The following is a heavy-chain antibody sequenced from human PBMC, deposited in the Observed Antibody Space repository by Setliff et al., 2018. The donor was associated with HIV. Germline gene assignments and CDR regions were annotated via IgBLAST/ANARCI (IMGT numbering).Heavy chain of an antibody. J-gene: IGHJ4*02. CDR1: GGSISSSSYY. V-gene: IGHV4-61*01. Sequence: SETLSLTCTVSGGSISSSSYYWSWIRQPPGKGLEWIGSIYYSGSTNYNPSLKSRVTISVDTSKNQFSLKLSSVTAADTAVYYCASMERGSGFSNRNYFDYWGQGTLVTVSS. D-gene: IGHD6-19*01. CDR3: ASMERGSGFSNRNYFDY. CDR2: IYYSGST.